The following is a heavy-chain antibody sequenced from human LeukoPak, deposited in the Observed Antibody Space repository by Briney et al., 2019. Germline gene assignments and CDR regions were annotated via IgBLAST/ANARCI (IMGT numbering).Heavy chain of an antibody. Sequence: SETLSLTCTVSGGSISSHYWSWIRQPPGKGLEWIGYIYYSGSTNYNPSLKSRVTISVDTSKNQFSLKLSSVTAADTAVYYCAREVVVVPATLYYMDVWGKGTTVTASS. CDR1: GGSISSHY. CDR2: IYYSGST. V-gene: IGHV4-59*11. D-gene: IGHD2-2*01. CDR3: AREVVVVPATLYYMDV. J-gene: IGHJ6*03.